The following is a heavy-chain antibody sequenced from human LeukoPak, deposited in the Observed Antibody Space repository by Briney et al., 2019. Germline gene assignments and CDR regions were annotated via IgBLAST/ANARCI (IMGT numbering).Heavy chain of an antibody. V-gene: IGHV3-30*18. D-gene: IGHD5-12*01. CDR2: ISYDGKNI. J-gene: IGHJ4*02. CDR1: GFSFSNYV. CDR3: AKTYSRESGYDFFFHY. Sequence: GGSLRLSCAASGFSFSNYVFHWVRQAPAKELDWVSAISYDGKNIHYADSVKGRFTISRDNSRNTVYLQMNSLRVEDTAVYYCAKTYSRESGYDFFFHYWGQGTRVTVSS.